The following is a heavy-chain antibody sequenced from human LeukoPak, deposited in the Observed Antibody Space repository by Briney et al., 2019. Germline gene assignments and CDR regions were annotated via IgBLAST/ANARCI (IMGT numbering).Heavy chain of an antibody. Sequence: PGGSLRLSCAASGFTFSSYGMHWVRQAPGKGLEWVAFIRYDGSNKYYADSVKGRFTISRDNSKNTLYLQMNSLRAEDTAVYYCAKGLSSRFFGVVIPGCIDYWGQGTLVTVSS. D-gene: IGHD3-3*01. CDR2: IRYDGSNK. CDR3: AKGLSSRFFGVVIPGCIDY. J-gene: IGHJ4*02. CDR1: GFTFSSYG. V-gene: IGHV3-30*02.